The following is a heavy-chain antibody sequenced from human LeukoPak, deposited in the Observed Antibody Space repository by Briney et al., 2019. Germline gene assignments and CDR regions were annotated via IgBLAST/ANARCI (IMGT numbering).Heavy chain of an antibody. V-gene: IGHV7-4-1*02. J-gene: IGHJ6*03. CDR3: ARDLSSWYYYYYMDV. CDR2: INTNTGNP. Sequence: ASVKVSCKASGYTFTSYGISWVRQAPGQGLEWMGWINTNTGNPTYAQGFTGRFVFSLDTSVSTAYLQISSLKAEDTAVYYCARDLSSWYYYYYMDVWGKGTTVTVSS. D-gene: IGHD6-13*01. CDR1: GYTFTSYG.